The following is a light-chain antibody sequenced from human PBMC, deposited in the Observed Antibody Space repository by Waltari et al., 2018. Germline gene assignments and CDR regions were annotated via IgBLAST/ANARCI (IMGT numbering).Light chain of an antibody. J-gene: IGLJ2*01. CDR3: CSYAGSNTLA. CDR1: SADVGGHNY. CDR2: DVP. Sequence: QSALTQPPSASGSPGQSGPISCTGTSADVGGHNYVSGYQHHPGKAPKLIVHDVPKRPSGVPDRFSGSKSGNTASLTVSGLQAEDEAHYYCCSYAGSNTLAFGGGTKLTVL. V-gene: IGLV2-8*01.